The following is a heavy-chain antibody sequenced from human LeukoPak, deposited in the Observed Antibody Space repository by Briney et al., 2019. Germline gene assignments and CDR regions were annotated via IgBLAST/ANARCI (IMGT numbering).Heavy chain of an antibody. CDR1: GYTFTSYG. D-gene: IGHD3-22*01. CDR2: ISAYNGNT. V-gene: IGHV1-18*01. J-gene: IGHJ4*02. CDR3: ARGVEDYYDSSGYYKY. Sequence: GASVKVSCKASGYTFTSYGISWVRQAPGQGLEWMGWISAYNGNTNYAQKLQGRVTMTTDTSTSTAYMELRSLRSDDTAVYYCARGVEDYYDSSGYYKYWGQGTLVTVSS.